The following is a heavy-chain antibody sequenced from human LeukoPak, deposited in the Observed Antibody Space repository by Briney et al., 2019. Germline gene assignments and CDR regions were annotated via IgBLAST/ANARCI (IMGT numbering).Heavy chain of an antibody. CDR1: GGTFSGYA. D-gene: IGHD3-16*01. J-gene: IGHJ3*02. V-gene: IGHV1-69*01. CDR2: IIPIFGTA. Sequence: GASVKVSCKASGGTFSGYALSWVRQAPGQGLEWMGGIIPIFGTANYAQKFQGRVTITADESTSTAYMELSSLRSEDTAVYYCARGAFVRGRGTKTKDDAFDIWGQGTMVTVSS. CDR3: ARGAFVRGRGTKTKDDAFDI.